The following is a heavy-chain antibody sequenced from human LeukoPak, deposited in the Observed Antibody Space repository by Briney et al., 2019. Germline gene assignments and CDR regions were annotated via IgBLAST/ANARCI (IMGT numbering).Heavy chain of an antibody. V-gene: IGHV3-30-3*01. CDR3: ARVKGGIAAAGNYFDY. Sequence: PGGSLRLSCAASGFTFSSYAMHWVRQAPGKGLEWVAVISYDGGSKYYADSVKGRITISRDNSKNTLHLQMNSLRTEDTAVYFCARVKGGIAAAGNYFDYWGQGTLVTVSS. CDR1: GFTFSSYA. CDR2: ISYDGGSK. J-gene: IGHJ4*02. D-gene: IGHD6-13*01.